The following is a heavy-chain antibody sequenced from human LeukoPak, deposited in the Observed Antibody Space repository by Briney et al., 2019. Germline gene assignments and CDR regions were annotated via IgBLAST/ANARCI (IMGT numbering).Heavy chain of an antibody. CDR1: GGSISSSSYY. CDR2: IYYSGST. V-gene: IGHV4-39*07. CDR3: ARGPLYSSSWYGGYYFDY. J-gene: IGHJ4*02. Sequence: SETLSLTCTVSGGSISSSSYYWGWIRQPPGKGLEWIGSIYYSGSTYYNPSLKSRVTISVDTSKNQFSLKLSSVTAADTAVYYCARGPLYSSSWYGGYYFDYWGQGTLVTVSS. D-gene: IGHD6-13*01.